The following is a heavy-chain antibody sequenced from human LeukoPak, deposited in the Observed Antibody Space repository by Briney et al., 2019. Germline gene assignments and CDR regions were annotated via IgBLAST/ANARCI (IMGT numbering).Heavy chain of an antibody. CDR1: GFTFSSYE. CDR3: ARGSTYYYGMDV. V-gene: IGHV3-48*03. J-gene: IGHJ6*02. Sequence: GGSLRLSCAASGFTFSSYEMNWVRQAPGKGLEWVSYISSSGTTIYYADSVKGRFTIFRDNAKNSLYLQMNSLRAEDTAVYYCARGSTYYYGMDVWGQGTTVTVSS. CDR2: ISSSGTTI.